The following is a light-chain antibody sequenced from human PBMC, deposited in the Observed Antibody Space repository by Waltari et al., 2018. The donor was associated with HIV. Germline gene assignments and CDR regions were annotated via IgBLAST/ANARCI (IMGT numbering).Light chain of an antibody. J-gene: IGKJ1*01. CDR2: GAS. V-gene: IGKV3-20*01. CDR1: QSVDRTY. Sequence: EIVLTQAPGTLSLSPGEGATLSCRASQSVDRTYLAWYQQKPGHAPRLLIYGASSRANGVPDRFSGGGSGTEFTLTISRLEPEDFAVYYCQQYDTSPRTFGQGTKVEF. CDR3: QQYDTSPRT.